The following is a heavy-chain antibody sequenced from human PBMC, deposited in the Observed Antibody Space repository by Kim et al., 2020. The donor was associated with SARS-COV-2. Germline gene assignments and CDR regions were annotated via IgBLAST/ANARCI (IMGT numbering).Heavy chain of an antibody. CDR1: GFTFSRYW. CDR3: AGESYYYETDGPNKAHDY. D-gene: IGHD3-22*01. J-gene: IGHJ4*02. V-gene: IGHV3-30-3*01. CDR2: ISNDGFKK. Sequence: GGSLRLSCAASGFTFSRYWMHWVRQAPGKGLEWVALISNDGFKKYYADPVKGRFTISRDDSKNTLYLQMNSLRAEDTAVYYCAGESYYYETDGPNKAHDYWGQGTLVTVSS.